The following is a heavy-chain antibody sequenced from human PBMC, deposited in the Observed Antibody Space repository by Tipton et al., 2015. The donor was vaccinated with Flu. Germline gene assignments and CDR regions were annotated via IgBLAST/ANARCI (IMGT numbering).Heavy chain of an antibody. D-gene: IGHD6-13*01. Sequence: SLRLSCAASGFTFSSYDMHWVRQITGKGLEWVSAIGSAGDTYYLDSVKGRFTIPRDNAKNSLYLQMNSLRVGDTAEYYCARGPLPDSNWYNGMDVWGQGSLVSVSS. J-gene: IGHJ4*02. V-gene: IGHV3-13*01. CDR2: IGSAGDT. CDR1: GFTFSSYD. CDR3: ARGPLPDSNWYNGMDV.